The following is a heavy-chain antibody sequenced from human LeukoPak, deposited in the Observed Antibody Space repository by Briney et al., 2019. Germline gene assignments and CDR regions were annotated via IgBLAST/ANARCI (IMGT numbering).Heavy chain of an antibody. Sequence: PGGSLRLSCAASGFTVSSNYMSWVRQAPGKGLEWVSVIYSGGSTYYADSVKGRFTISRDNSKNTLYLQMNSLRAEDTAVYYCARAHSSGWYVFQHWGQGTLVTVSS. D-gene: IGHD6-19*01. CDR1: GFTVSSNY. CDR3: ARAHSSGWYVFQH. V-gene: IGHV3-53*01. CDR2: IYSGGST. J-gene: IGHJ1*01.